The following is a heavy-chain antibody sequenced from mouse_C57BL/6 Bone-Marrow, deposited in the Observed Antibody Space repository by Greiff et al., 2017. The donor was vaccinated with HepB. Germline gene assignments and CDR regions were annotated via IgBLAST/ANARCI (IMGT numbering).Heavy chain of an antibody. Sequence: EVKVVESGGGLVQSGRSLRLSCATSGFTFSDFYMEWVRQAPGKGLEWIAASRNKANDYTTEYSASVKGRFIVSRDTSQSILYLQMNALRAEDTAIYYCARDARYGNYNYYAMDYWGQGTSVTVSS. V-gene: IGHV7-1*01. CDR2: SRNKANDYTT. CDR3: ARDARYGNYNYYAMDY. CDR1: GFTFSDFY. D-gene: IGHD2-10*02. J-gene: IGHJ4*01.